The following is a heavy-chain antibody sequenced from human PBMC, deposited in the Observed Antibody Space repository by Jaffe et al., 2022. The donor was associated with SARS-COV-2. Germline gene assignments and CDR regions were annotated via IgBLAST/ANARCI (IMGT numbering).Heavy chain of an antibody. CDR2: IYYSGST. CDR1: GGSISSSSYY. D-gene: IGHD3-9*01. V-gene: IGHV4-39*01. CDR3: ARPSYDILTGYYGPRSWGDAFDI. J-gene: IGHJ3*02. Sequence: QLQLQESGPGLVKPSETLSLTCTVSGGSISSSSYYWGWIRQPPGKGLEWIGSIYYSGSTYYNPSLKSRVTISVDTSKNQFSLKLSSVTAADTAVYYCARPSYDILTGYYGPRSWGDAFDIWGQGTMVTVSS.